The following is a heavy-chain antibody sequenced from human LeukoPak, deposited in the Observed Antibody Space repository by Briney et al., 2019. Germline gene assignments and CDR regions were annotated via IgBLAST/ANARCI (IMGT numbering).Heavy chain of an antibody. Sequence: GGSLRLSCAASGFTFSSHDMTWVRQAPGKGLEWVSVIYSGGNTYYADSVRGRFTTSRHNSMNTLYLQMNSLRAEDTAVYYCARGAVEMATIYLDSWGQGTLVTVSS. CDR3: ARGAVEMATIYLDS. D-gene: IGHD5-24*01. CDR2: IYSGGNT. CDR1: GFTFSSHD. J-gene: IGHJ4*02. V-gene: IGHV3-53*04.